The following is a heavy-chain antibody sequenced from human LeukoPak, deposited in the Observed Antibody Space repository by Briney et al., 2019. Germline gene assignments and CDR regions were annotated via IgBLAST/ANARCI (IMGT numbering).Heavy chain of an antibody. CDR1: GFTFNSYA. V-gene: IGHV3-23*01. D-gene: IGHD3-10*01. CDR3: AKESGAGSSSGSPFDY. Sequence: GGSLRLSCAVSGFTFNSYAMSWVRQAPGKGLEWVSGSGLSSYYADSVKGRFTISRDNSKNTLYLQMNTLRAEDTAVYYCAKESGAGSSSGSPFDYWGQGTLVTVSS. J-gene: IGHJ4*02. CDR2: SGLSS.